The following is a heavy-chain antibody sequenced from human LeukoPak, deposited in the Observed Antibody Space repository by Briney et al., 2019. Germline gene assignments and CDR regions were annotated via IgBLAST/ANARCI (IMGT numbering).Heavy chain of an antibody. V-gene: IGHV4-4*07. CDR1: GGSISSYY. Sequence: PSETLSLTCTVSGGSISSYYWSWIRQPAGKGLEWIGRIYTSGSTNYNSSLKSRVTISVDKSKNQFSLKLSSVTAADTAVYYCARASIAAADTVWFDPWGQGTLVTVSS. CDR3: ARASIAAADTVWFDP. D-gene: IGHD6-13*01. J-gene: IGHJ5*02. CDR2: IYTSGST.